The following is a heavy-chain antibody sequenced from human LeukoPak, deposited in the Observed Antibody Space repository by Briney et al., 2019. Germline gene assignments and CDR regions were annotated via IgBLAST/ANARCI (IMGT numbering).Heavy chain of an antibody. CDR2: IWYDGSDK. Sequence: PGRSLRLSCAASGFTFSTYGMHWVRQAPGKGLEWVAVIWYDGSDKYYADSVKGRFTISRDNSKNTLYLQMNSLRAEDTAVYYCARGTGYYYYGMDVWGQGTTVTVSS. D-gene: IGHD2-8*02. J-gene: IGHJ6*02. CDR3: ARGTGYYYYGMDV. V-gene: IGHV3-33*01. CDR1: GFTFSTYG.